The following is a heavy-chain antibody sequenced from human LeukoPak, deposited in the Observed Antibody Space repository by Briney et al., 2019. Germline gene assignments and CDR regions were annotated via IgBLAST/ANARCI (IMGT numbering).Heavy chain of an antibody. D-gene: IGHD2-15*01. CDR3: AKVAATMATFDY. Sequence: GGSLRLSCVASGFTFSSYGMHWVRQAPGKGLEWVAFIRYDGSNKYYADSVKGRFTISRDNSKNTLYLQMNSLRAEDTAVYYCAKVAATMATFDYWGQGTLVTVSS. V-gene: IGHV3-30*02. CDR1: GFTFSSYG. CDR2: IRYDGSNK. J-gene: IGHJ4*02.